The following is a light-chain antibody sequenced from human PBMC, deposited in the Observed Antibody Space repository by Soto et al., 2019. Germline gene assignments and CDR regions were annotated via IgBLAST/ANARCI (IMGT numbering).Light chain of an antibody. J-gene: IGKJ1*01. CDR3: QQYKSDFRT. CDR2: QAS. V-gene: IGKV1-5*03. CDR1: QSISSW. Sequence: DIQMTQSPSTLSASVGDRVTITCRASQSISSWLAWYQQKPGKAPKLLIYQASSLQSGVPARFSGSGSETEFTLTISSLVPDDFATYVCQQYKSDFRTFGQGTKVEIK.